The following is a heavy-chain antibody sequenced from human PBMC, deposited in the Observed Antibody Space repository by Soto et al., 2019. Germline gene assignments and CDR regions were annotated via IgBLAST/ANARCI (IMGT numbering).Heavy chain of an antibody. CDR3: ARVERATYGYYYYGMDV. D-gene: IGHD1-26*01. CDR2: IYYSGST. CDR1: GGSISSGDYY. J-gene: IGHJ6*02. Sequence: SETLSLTCTVSGGSISSGDYYWSWIRQPPGKGLEWIGYIYYSGSTYYNPSLKSRVTISVDTSKNQFSLKLSSVTAADTAVYYCARVERATYGYYYYGMDVWGQGTTVTVSS. V-gene: IGHV4-30-4*01.